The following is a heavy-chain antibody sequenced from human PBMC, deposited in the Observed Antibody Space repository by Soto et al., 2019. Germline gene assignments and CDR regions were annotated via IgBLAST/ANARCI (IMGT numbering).Heavy chain of an antibody. V-gene: IGHV4-34*01. CDR3: VRTLRGIRRTFDY. J-gene: IGHJ4*02. CDR1: GGSFSGYY. CDR2: INHSGST. Sequence: QVQLQQWGAGLLKPSETLSLTCAVYGGSFSGYYWSWIRQPPGKGLEWIGEINHSGSTNYNPSLKSRVTISVDTSKNQFSLKLSSVTAADTAVYYCVRTLRGIRRTFDYWGQGTLVTVSS. D-gene: IGHD2-15*01.